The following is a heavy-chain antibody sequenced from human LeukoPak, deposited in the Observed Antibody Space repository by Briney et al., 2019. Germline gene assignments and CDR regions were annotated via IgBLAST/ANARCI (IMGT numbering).Heavy chain of an antibody. J-gene: IGHJ3*02. CDR3: ARATNGRFDI. V-gene: IGHV3-21*01. D-gene: IGHD2-8*01. CDR2: ISSSTSYI. Sequence: GGSLRLSCATSGFTFSSYSMNWVRQAPGKGLEWVSFISSSTSYISYADSVKGRFTISRDNAKSSLWLQMNSLRAEDTAVYYCARATNGRFDIGGQGTMVTVSS. CDR1: GFTFSSYS.